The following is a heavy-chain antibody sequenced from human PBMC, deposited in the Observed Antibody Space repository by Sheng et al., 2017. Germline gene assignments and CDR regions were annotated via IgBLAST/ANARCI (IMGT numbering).Heavy chain of an antibody. CDR1: GFAFSIYW. J-gene: IGHJ4*02. D-gene: IGHD1-26*01. Sequence: EVQLVESGGGLVQPGGSQRLSCAASGFAFSIYWMNWVRQAPGKGLVWVSHINRDGSSTNYADSVKGRFTISRDNAKNTLYLQMNSLRAEDTAVYYCARGWELQALDYWGQGILVTVSS. V-gene: IGHV3-74*01. CDR2: INRDGSST. CDR3: ARGWELQALDY.